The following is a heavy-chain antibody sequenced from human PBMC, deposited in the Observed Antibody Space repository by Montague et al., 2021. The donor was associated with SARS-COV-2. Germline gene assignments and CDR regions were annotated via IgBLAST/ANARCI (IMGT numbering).Heavy chain of an antibody. J-gene: IGHJ4*02. CDR2: ISNSFDTK. CDR1: GFIFSSYE. CDR3: ARAGEDYYYDSSGFLY. V-gene: IGHV3-48*03. Sequence: SLRLSCAASGFIFSSYEMNWVRQAPGKGLEWVSYISNSFDTKYDXDSXKGLFTISRDNAKNSLYLQLSSLRAEDTAVSYCARAGEDYYYDSSGFLYWGQGILVTVSS. D-gene: IGHD3-22*01.